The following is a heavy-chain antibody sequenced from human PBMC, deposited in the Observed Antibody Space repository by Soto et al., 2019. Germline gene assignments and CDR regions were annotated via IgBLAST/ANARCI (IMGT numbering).Heavy chain of an antibody. Sequence: PSETLSLTCTVSGGSISSSSYYWGWIRQTPGKGLEWIGSIYYSESTYYNPSLKSRVTISVDTSKNQFSLKLSSVTAADTAVYYCARHSSIAALRYFAYWGQGTLVTVSS. CDR3: ARHSSIAALRYFAY. J-gene: IGHJ4*02. CDR1: GGSISSSSYY. CDR2: IYYSEST. D-gene: IGHD6-6*01. V-gene: IGHV4-39*01.